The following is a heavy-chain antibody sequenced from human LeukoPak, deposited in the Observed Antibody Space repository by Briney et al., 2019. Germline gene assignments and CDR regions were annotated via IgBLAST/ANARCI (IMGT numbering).Heavy chain of an antibody. D-gene: IGHD3-22*01. J-gene: IGHJ4*02. CDR2: ISAYNGNT. CDR3: AREGPYYDSSGYSD. Sequence: ASVKVSCKASGYTFTSYGISWVRQAPGQGLEWMGWISAYNGNTNYAQKLQGRVTMTTDTSTSTAYMELRSLRSDDTAVYYCAREGPYYDSSGYSDWGQGTLVTVSS. V-gene: IGHV1-18*01. CDR1: GYTFTSYG.